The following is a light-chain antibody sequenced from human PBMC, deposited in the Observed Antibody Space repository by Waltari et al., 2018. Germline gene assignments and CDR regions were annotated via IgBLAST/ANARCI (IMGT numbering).Light chain of an antibody. V-gene: IGLV2-14*03. J-gene: IGLJ3*02. CDR2: DVT. CDR3: SSFATSITWV. CDR1: SSDVGADNY. Sequence: QSALTQPASVSGSPGQSITISCTGTSSDVGADNYVSWYQQHPGKAPKLMIYDVTNRPSGVSDRFSGSKSGNTASLTISGLQAEDEADYYCSSFATSITWVFGGGTKLTVL.